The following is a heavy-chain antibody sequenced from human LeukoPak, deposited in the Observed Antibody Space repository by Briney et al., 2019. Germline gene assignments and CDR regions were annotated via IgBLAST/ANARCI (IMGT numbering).Heavy chain of an antibody. Sequence: PGGSLRLSCAAAGFTFNNYAMNWVRQAPGKGLEWVANIKQDGSEEYYVDSMKGRFTISRDNAKNSLYLQMNSLRAEDTAVYYCARAGYDYWGQGTLVTVSS. D-gene: IGHD5-12*01. V-gene: IGHV3-7*01. CDR3: ARAGYDY. J-gene: IGHJ4*02. CDR1: GFTFNNYA. CDR2: IKQDGSEE.